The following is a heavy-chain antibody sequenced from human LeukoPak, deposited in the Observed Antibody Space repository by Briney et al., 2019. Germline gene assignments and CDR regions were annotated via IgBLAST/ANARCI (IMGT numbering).Heavy chain of an antibody. D-gene: IGHD2-15*01. V-gene: IGHV3-30*04. CDR2: ISYDGSNK. CDR3: ASDRTCSGGSCYSGTTVTTSFDY. Sequence: GGSLRLSCAASGFTFSSHAMHWVRQAPGKGLEWVAVISYDGSNKYYADSVKGRFTISRDNSKNTLYLQMNSLRAEDTAVYYCASDRTCSGGSCYSGTTVTTSFDYWGQGTLVTVSS. J-gene: IGHJ4*02. CDR1: GFTFSSHA.